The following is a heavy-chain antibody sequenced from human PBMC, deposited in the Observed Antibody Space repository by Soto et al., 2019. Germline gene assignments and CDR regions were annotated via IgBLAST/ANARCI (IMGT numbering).Heavy chain of an antibody. CDR2: ISSNGGST. D-gene: IGHD5-18*01. V-gene: IGHV3-64*01. J-gene: IGHJ6*02. Sequence: GGSLRLSCAASGFTFSSYAMHWVRQAPGKGLEYVSAISSNGGSTYYANSVKGRFTISRDNSKNTLYLQMGSLRAEDMAVYYCARVPVGSYGYYYYGMDVWGQGTTVTVSS. CDR1: GFTFSSYA. CDR3: ARVPVGSYGYYYYGMDV.